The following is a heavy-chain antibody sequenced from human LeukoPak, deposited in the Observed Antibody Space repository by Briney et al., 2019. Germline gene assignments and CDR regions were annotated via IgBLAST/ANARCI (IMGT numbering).Heavy chain of an antibody. CDR1: GFTFSSYA. CDR3: AKDLLPYDILTGPVDY. Sequence: PGGSLRLSCAASGFTFSSYAMSWVRQAPGKGLEWVSAISGSDGSTYYADSVKGRFTISRDNSKNTLYLQMNSLRAEDTAVYYCAKDLLPYDILTGPVDYWGQGTLVTVSS. D-gene: IGHD3-9*01. J-gene: IGHJ4*02. V-gene: IGHV3-23*01. CDR2: ISGSDGST.